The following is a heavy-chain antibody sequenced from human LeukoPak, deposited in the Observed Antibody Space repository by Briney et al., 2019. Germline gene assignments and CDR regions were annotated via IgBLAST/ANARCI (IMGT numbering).Heavy chain of an antibody. J-gene: IGHJ3*02. CDR3: ARDRGSGWDRDAFDI. CDR1: GFTFSSYA. Sequence: PGGSLRLSCAASGFTFSSYAMSWVRQAPGKGLEWVSAISGSGGSTYYADSVKGRFTISRDNAKNSLYLQMNSLRAEDTAVYYCARDRGSGWDRDAFDIWGQGTMVTVSS. V-gene: IGHV3-23*01. CDR2: ISGSGGST. D-gene: IGHD6-19*01.